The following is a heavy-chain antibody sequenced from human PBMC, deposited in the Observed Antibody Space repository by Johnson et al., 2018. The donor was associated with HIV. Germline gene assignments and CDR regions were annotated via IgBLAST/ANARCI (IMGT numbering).Heavy chain of an antibody. CDR1: GFTFDDYA. V-gene: IGHV3-23*04. J-gene: IGHJ3*02. CDR3: ASQLGATGAFDI. CDR2: ISGSGGST. Sequence: VQLVESGGGLVQPGRSLRLSCAASGFTFDDYAMHWVRQAPGKGLEWVSGISGSGGSTYYADSVRGRVTISRGNSKNKLYLQMNSLGAEDTAVYYCASQLGATGAFDIWGQGTMVTVSS. D-gene: IGHD1-26*01.